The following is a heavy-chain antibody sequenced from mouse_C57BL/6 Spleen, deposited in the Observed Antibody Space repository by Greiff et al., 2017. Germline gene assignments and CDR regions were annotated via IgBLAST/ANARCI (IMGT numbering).Heavy chain of an antibody. CDR3: TSRSPFAY. V-gene: IGHV14-4*01. J-gene: IGHJ3*01. CDR2: IDPENGDT. CDR1: GFNIKDDY. Sequence: VQLQQSGAELVRPGASVKLSCTASGFNIKDDYMHWVKQRPEQGLEWTGWIDPENGDTEYASKFQGKATITADTSSNTAYLQLSSLTSEDTAVYYCTSRSPFAYWGQGTLVTVSA.